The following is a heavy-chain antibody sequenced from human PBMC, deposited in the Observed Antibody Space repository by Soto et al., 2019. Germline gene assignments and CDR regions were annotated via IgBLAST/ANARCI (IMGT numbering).Heavy chain of an antibody. J-gene: IGHJ6*02. V-gene: IGHV3-33*01. CDR2: IWYDGSNK. Sequence: GGSLRLSCAASGFTFSSYGMHWVRQAPGKGLEWVAVIWYDGSNKYYADSVKGRFTISRDNSKNTLYLQMNSLRAEDTAVYYYARDSLGPLPGGMDVWGQGTTVTVSS. CDR3: ARDSLGPLPGGMDV. CDR1: GFTFSSYG.